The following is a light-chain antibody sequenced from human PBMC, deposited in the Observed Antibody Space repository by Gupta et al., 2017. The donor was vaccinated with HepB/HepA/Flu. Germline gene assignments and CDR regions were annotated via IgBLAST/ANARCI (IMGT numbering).Light chain of an antibody. CDR1: QTINNF. Sequence: IQLTELPSSLSASVGDRVTITCRASQTINNFLNWYQQEPGRAPHLLIYAASTLQSGVPSRFSGSGSGTEFTLTISSLQLEDFGTYFCQQSFSRPRTFGQGTKVEI. CDR2: AAS. J-gene: IGKJ1*01. CDR3: QQSFSRPRT. V-gene: IGKV1-39*01.